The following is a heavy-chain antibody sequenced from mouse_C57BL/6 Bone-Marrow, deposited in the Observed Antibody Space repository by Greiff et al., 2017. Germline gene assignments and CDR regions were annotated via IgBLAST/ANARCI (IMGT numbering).Heavy chain of an antibody. V-gene: IGHV5-12*01. CDR3: ARLSYGSYPYYFDY. D-gene: IGHD1-1*01. J-gene: IGHJ2*01. Sequence: EVKLVESGGGLVQPGGSLKLSCAASGFTFSDYYMYWVRQTPEKRLEWVAYISNGGGSTYYPATVKGRFTISRDNAKNTLYLQMSRLNSEDTAMCYCARLSYGSYPYYFDYWGQGTILTVSA. CDR2: ISNGGGST. CDR1: GFTFSDYY.